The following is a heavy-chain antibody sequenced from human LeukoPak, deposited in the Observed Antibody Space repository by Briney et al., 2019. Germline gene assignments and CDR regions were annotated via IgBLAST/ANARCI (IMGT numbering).Heavy chain of an antibody. CDR1: GFSISSYN. CDR2: INSNSDIM. Sequence: GGSLRLSCAASGFSISSYNMNWVRQAPGKGLEWLSYINSNSDIMYYADSVKGRFTISRDNAKNSLYLQVNSLRDEDTAVYYCARDILTKQAYSGYDNWGQGTLVTVSS. CDR3: ARDILTKQAYSGYDN. D-gene: IGHD5-12*01. V-gene: IGHV3-48*02. J-gene: IGHJ4*02.